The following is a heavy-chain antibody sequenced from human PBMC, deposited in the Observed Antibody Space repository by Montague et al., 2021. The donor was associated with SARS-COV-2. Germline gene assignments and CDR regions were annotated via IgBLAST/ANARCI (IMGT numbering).Heavy chain of an antibody. D-gene: IGHD3-10*01. J-gene: IGHJ6*02. CDR3: ARVRYYGSGSALGLDV. CDR2: INHSGSA. V-gene: IGHV4-34*01. Sequence: SETLSLTCAVSGGSFSSYYWSWIRQPPGKGLEWIGDINHSGSANYNPSLKSRVTISVDTSKNQFSLKLSSVTAADTAVYYCARVRYYGSGSALGLDVWGQGTTVTVSS. CDR1: GGSFSSYY.